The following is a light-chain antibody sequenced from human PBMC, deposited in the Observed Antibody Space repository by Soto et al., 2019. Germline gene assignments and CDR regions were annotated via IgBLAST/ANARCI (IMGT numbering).Light chain of an antibody. V-gene: IGLV2-14*01. CDR3: RSYTSANTLV. J-gene: IGLJ2*01. CDR2: EVS. Sequence: QSVLTQPASVSGSPGQSITISCTGTSSDVGGYNYVSWNQQHPGKAPRLTIYEVSNRPSGISIRFSGSKSGNTASLTISGLQAEVEADYSCRSYTSANTLVFGGGTQLTVL. CDR1: SSDVGGYNY.